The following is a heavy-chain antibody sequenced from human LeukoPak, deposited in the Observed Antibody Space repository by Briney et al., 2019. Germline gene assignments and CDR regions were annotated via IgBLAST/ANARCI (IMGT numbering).Heavy chain of an antibody. J-gene: IGHJ4*02. V-gene: IGHV4-31*03. CDR3: ARSHLDSSGYYYFDY. CDR1: GGSISSGGYY. Sequence: PSETLSLTCTVSGGSISSGGYYWSWIRQHPGKGLEWIGYIYYSGSTSYNPSLKSRVTISLDTSQNQFSLKLSSVTAADTAVYYCARSHLDSSGYYYFDYWGQGTLVTVSS. D-gene: IGHD3-22*01. CDR2: IYYSGST.